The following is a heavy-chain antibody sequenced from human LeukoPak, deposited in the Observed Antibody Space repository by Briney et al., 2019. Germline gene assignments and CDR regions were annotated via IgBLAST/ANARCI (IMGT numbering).Heavy chain of an antibody. Sequence: SETLSLTCAVYGGSFSGYYWTWIRQTPGKGLEWIGEINHRGSTNYNPSLESRVTISVDTSKNHFSLDLTSVTAADAAVYYCASGGWYRGYWGQGTLVTVSS. CDR3: ASGGWYRGY. CDR1: GGSFSGYY. D-gene: IGHD2-15*01. J-gene: IGHJ4*02. V-gene: IGHV4-34*01. CDR2: INHRGST.